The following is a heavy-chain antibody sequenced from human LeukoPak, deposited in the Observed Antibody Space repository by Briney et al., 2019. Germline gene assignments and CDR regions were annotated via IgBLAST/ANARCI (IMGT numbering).Heavy chain of an antibody. CDR1: GGSISSYY. D-gene: IGHD3-3*01. V-gene: IGHV4-59*01. CDR3: ARVEYYYYAVDV. Sequence: SETLSLTCTVSGGSISSYYWSWIRQPPGKGLEWIGYISYSGSTNYNPSLKSRVTISVDTSKNLFSLKLSSVTAADTAVYYCARVEYYYYAVDVWGQGTTVTVSS. J-gene: IGHJ6*02. CDR2: ISYSGST.